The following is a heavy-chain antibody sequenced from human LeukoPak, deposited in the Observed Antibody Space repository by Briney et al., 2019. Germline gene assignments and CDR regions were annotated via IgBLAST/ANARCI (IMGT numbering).Heavy chain of an antibody. D-gene: IGHD5-12*01. CDR3: AKDGARGYSGYEPRSPLGN. CDR2: IRYGGSNK. V-gene: IGHV3-30*02. CDR1: GFTFSSYG. J-gene: IGHJ4*02. Sequence: GGSLRLSCAASGFTFSSYGMHWVRQAPGKGLEWVAFIRYGGSNKYYADSVKGRFTISRDNSKNTLYLQMNSLRAEDTAVYYCAKDGARGYSGYEPRSPLGNWGQGTLVTVSS.